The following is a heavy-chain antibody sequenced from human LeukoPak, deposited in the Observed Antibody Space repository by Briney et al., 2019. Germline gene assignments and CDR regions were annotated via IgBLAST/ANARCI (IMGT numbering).Heavy chain of an antibody. D-gene: IGHD2-2*01. CDR2: INQDGSEK. CDR1: GFTFSNAW. V-gene: IGHV3-7*02. J-gene: IGHJ3*02. Sequence: GGSLRLSCVASGFTFSNAWMNWVRQAPGKGLEWVANINQDGSEKYYADSVKGRFTISRDNAKNSLYLQMNSLRAEDTAVYYCASVRYCSSTSCLSRGAFDIWGQGTMVTVSS. CDR3: ASVRYCSSTSCLSRGAFDI.